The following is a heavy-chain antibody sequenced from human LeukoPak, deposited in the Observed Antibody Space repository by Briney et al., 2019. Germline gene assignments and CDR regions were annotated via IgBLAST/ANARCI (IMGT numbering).Heavy chain of an antibody. CDR1: GFTFSSYS. J-gene: IGHJ4*02. D-gene: IGHD2-2*01. V-gene: IGHV3-48*04. CDR3: VKDRWSGSTSCYDY. CDR2: ISSSGSTI. Sequence: GGSLRLSCAASGFTFSSYSMNWVRQAPGKGLEWVSYISSSGSTIYYADSVKGRFTISRDNAKNSLYLQMNSLRADDTAVYYCVKDRWSGSTSCYDYWGQGTLVTVSS.